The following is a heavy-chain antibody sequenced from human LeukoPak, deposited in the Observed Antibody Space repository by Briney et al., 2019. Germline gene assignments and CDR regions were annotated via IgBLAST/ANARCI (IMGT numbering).Heavy chain of an antibody. D-gene: IGHD4/OR15-4a*01. Sequence: GGSLRLSCAASGFTFSNYAMNWVRQAPGKGLEWVANINLEGSQKYYVDSLKGRFTISRDNANNLLYLQMNSLRAEDTAVYYCARDVDYANPRHDYWGQGTLVTVSS. CDR3: ARDVDYANPRHDY. CDR2: INLEGSQK. CDR1: GFTFSNYA. V-gene: IGHV3-7*01. J-gene: IGHJ4*02.